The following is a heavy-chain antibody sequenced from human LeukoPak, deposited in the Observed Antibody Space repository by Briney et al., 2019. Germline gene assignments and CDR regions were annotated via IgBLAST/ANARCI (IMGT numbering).Heavy chain of an antibody. Sequence: SETLSLTCTVSGGSISSYYWSWIRQPAGAGLEWIGRIYISGSTTYHPSSKTRVTMSVDTSKNQFSLKLRSVTVAATAVYYCGGGTVDTAMDPRYDYHYYVDVWGKGTPVTVSS. D-gene: IGHD5-18*01. CDR2: IYISGST. V-gene: IGHV4-4*07. J-gene: IGHJ6*03. CDR1: GGSISSYY. CDR3: GGGTVDTAMDPRYDYHYYVDV.